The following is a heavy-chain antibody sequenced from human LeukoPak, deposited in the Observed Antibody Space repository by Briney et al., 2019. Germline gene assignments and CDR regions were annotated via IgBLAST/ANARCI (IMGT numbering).Heavy chain of an antibody. CDR1: GGSISSYY. D-gene: IGHD3-3*01. CDR2: IYYSGST. Sequence: PSETLSLTCTVSGGSISSYYWSWIRQPPGKGLEWIGYIYYSGSTNYNPSLKSRVTISVDTSKNQFSLKLSSVTAADTAVYYCARGLTGKYDFWTSYYYYYMDVRGKGTTVTVSS. CDR3: ARGLTGKYDFWTSYYYYYMDV. J-gene: IGHJ6*03. V-gene: IGHV4-59*01.